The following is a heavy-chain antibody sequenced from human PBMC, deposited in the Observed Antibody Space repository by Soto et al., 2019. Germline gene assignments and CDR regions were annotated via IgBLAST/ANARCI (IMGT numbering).Heavy chain of an antibody. Sequence: GGSLRLSCAASGFTFSSYGMHWVRQAPGKGLEWVAVISYDGSNKYYADSVKGRFTISRDNSKNTLYLQMNSLRAEDTAVYYCAKIFSSGGYYFDYWGQGTLVTVSS. V-gene: IGHV3-30*18. CDR1: GFTFSSYG. J-gene: IGHJ4*02. D-gene: IGHD6-6*01. CDR2: ISYDGSNK. CDR3: AKIFSSGGYYFDY.